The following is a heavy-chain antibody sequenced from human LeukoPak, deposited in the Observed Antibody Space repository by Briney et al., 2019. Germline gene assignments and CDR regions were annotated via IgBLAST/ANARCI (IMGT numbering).Heavy chain of an antibody. Sequence: SETPSLTCTVSGGSISSYYWSWIRQPPGNGLEWIGYIYCSGSNNYNPSLKSRVTISADTSKNQFSLKLSSVTAADTAVYYCARDDYGDYGNWFDPWGQGTLVTVSS. J-gene: IGHJ5*02. D-gene: IGHD4-17*01. CDR1: GGSISSYY. CDR2: IYCSGSN. V-gene: IGHV4-59*01. CDR3: ARDDYGDYGNWFDP.